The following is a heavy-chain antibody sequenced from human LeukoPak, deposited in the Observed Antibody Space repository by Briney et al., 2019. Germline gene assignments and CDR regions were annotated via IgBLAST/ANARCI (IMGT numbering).Heavy chain of an antibody. Sequence: GESLKISCKGSGYSFTSYWIGWVRQMPGKGQEWMGIIYPGGSDTRYSPSFQGQVTISADKSSSTAYLQWNSLRASDTAMYYCARHQYYYDSRAYYIDFWGQGTLVTVSS. CDR2: IYPGGSDT. CDR3: ARHQYYYDSRAYYIDF. J-gene: IGHJ4*02. V-gene: IGHV5-51*01. CDR1: GYSFTSYW. D-gene: IGHD3-22*01.